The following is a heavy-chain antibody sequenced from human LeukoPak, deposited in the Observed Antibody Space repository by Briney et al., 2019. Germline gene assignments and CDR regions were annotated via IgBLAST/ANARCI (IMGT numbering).Heavy chain of an antibody. CDR2: ISSSSSYT. CDR3: ARFTDLTPDY. CDR1: GFTFSDYY. D-gene: IGHD3-9*01. J-gene: IGHJ4*02. V-gene: IGHV3-11*03. Sequence: PGGSLRLSCAASGFTFSDYYVSWIRQAPGKGLEWVSYISSSSSYTNYADSVKGRFTISRDNAKNSLYLQMNSLRAEDTAVYYCARFTDLTPDYWGQGTLVTVSS.